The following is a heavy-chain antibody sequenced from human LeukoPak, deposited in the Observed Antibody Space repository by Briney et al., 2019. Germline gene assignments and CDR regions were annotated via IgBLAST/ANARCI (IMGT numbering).Heavy chain of an antibody. CDR3: ARGSVKAAAGTRYYYGMDV. Sequence: ASVEVSCKASGYTFTSYDINWVRQATGQGLEWMGWMNPNSGNTGYAQKFQGRVTMTRNTSISTAYMELSSLRSEDTAVYYCARGSVKAAAGTRYYYGMDVWGQGTTVTVSS. V-gene: IGHV1-8*01. D-gene: IGHD6-13*01. CDR1: GYTFTSYD. CDR2: MNPNSGNT. J-gene: IGHJ6*02.